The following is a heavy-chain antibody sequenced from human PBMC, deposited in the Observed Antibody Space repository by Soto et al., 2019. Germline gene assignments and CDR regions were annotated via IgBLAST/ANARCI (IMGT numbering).Heavy chain of an antibody. V-gene: IGHV1-69*01. J-gene: IGHJ6*02. CDR2: IIPMFGTA. D-gene: IGHD3-16*01. Sequence: QVQLVQPGAEVKKPGSSVKVSCKASGGTFSSYDVSWVRRAPGQGLEWMGGIIPMFGTAKSAQKFQGRGTITADDAMSTIYMELSSLTSADTAVSSCATGRPLRNFYLYGIDIWGQGTLVTVAS. CDR1: GGTFSSYD. CDR3: ATGRPLRNFYLYGIDI.